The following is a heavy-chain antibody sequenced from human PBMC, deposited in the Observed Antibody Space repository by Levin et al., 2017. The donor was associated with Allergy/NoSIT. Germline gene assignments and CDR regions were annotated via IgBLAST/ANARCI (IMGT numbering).Heavy chain of an antibody. D-gene: IGHD4-17*01. CDR2: ISYIGNA. J-gene: IGHJ4*02. Sequence: SETLSLTCTVSGGTISSASYSWAWIRQAPGKGLEWIGKISYIGNADYNPSLKSRVTMSVDTSKSQFSLKLSSVTAADTAGYYCATLWAYGDYVDFWGPGTLVTVSS. V-gene: IGHV4-39*01. CDR1: GGTISSASYS. CDR3: ATLWAYGDYVDF.